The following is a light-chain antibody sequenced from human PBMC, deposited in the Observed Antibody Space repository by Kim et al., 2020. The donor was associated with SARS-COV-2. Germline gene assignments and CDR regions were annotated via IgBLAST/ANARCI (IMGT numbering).Light chain of an antibody. J-gene: IGLJ3*02. V-gene: IGLV3-1*01. Sequence: GSPGQTASITCSGDKLGDKYACWYQQKPGQSPALVIYQDIKRPSGIPERFSGSNSGNTATLTISGTQAMDEADYYCQAWDSSTEVFGGGTKLTVL. CDR2: QDI. CDR3: QAWDSSTEV. CDR1: KLGDKY.